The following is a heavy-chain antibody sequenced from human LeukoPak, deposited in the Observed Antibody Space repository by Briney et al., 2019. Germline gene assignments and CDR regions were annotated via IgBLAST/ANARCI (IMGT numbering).Heavy chain of an antibody. CDR3: ARGEGQWLVRRYFAY. J-gene: IGHJ4*02. CDR1: GYAFTGYY. Sequence: ASVKVSCKASGYAFTGYYMHWVRQAPGEGLEWMGRINPNSGGTNYAQKFQGRVTMTRDTSISTAYMELSRLRSDDTAVYYCARGEGQWLVRRYFAYWGQGTLVTVSS. CDR2: INPNSGGT. D-gene: IGHD6-19*01. V-gene: IGHV1-2*06.